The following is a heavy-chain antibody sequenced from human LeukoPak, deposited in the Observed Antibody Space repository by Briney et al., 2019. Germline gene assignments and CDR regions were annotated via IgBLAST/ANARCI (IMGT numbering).Heavy chain of an antibody. J-gene: IGHJ3*02. Sequence: ASVKVSCKASGYTFTGYYMHWVRQAPGQGLEWMGRINPSSGGTNYAQKFQGRVTMTRDTSISTAYMELSRLRSDDTAVYYCARGHTPRSSGKFGNLDIWGQGTMVTVSS. CDR2: INPSSGGT. D-gene: IGHD3-10*01. V-gene: IGHV1-2*06. CDR3: ARGHTPRSSGKFGNLDI. CDR1: GYTFTGYY.